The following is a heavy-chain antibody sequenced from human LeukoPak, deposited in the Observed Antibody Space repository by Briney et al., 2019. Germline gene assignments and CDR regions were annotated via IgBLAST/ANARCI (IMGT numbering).Heavy chain of an antibody. V-gene: IGHV1-18*01. J-gene: IGHJ4*02. CDR1: GYSFSIYG. CDR3: ARCGAAVTTHFSH. D-gene: IGHD4-17*01. CDR2: ISASDGTT. Sequence: ASVKVSCKASGYSFSIYGITWARQAPGQGLEYLGWISASDGTTNYAQKVQDRVTMTTDTSTSTAYLELRSLRSEDTAVYYCARCGAAVTTHFSHWGQGTLVIVSS.